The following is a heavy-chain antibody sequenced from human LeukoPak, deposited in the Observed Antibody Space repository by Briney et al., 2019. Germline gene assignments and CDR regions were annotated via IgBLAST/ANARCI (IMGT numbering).Heavy chain of an antibody. CDR1: GFTFSSYW. CDR3: ARTRLAVAGTWWFDP. D-gene: IGHD6-19*01. J-gene: IGHJ5*02. Sequence: GGSLRLSCAASGFTFSSYWMSWVRQAPGQGLEWVANIKQDGSEKYYVDSVKGRFTISRDNAKNSLYLQMNSLRAEDTAVYYCARTRLAVAGTWWFDPWGQGTLVTVSS. V-gene: IGHV3-7*01. CDR2: IKQDGSEK.